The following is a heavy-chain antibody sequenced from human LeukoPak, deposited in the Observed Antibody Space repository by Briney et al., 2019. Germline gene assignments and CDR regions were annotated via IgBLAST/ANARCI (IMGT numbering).Heavy chain of an antibody. Sequence: GGSLRLSCAAFGFTFDDYAMHWVRQAPGKGLEWVSSISWNSGSIGYADSVKGRFTISRDNAKNSLYLQMNSLRAEGTALYYCAKSRGSNWPRYFDLWGRGTLITVSS. CDR2: ISWNSGSI. D-gene: IGHD6-13*01. CDR1: GFTFDDYA. CDR3: AKSRGSNWPRYFDL. J-gene: IGHJ2*01. V-gene: IGHV3-9*01.